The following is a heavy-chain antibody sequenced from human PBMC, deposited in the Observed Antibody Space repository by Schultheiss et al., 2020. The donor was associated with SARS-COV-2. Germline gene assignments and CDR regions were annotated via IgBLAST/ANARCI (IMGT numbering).Heavy chain of an antibody. D-gene: IGHD2-15*01. J-gene: IGHJ6*02. V-gene: IGHV3-48*03. CDR1: GFTFSSYE. CDR2: ISSSGSTI. CDR3: ARGDCSGGSCYTETFYYYYGMDV. Sequence: GGSLRLSCAASGFTFSSYEMNWVRQAPGKGLEWVSYISSSGSTIYYADSVKGRFTISRDNAKNSLYLQMNSLRAEDTAVYYCARGDCSGGSCYTETFYYYYGMDVWGQGTTVTVSS.